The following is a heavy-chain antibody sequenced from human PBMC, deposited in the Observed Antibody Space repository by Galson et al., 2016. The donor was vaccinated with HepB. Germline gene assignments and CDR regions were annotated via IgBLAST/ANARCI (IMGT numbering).Heavy chain of an antibody. D-gene: IGHD2-21*02. CDR1: GGSISTYS. Sequence: SETLSLTCTVSGGSISTYSWSWIRQPAGKGLEWIGRIYTSGSTNYNPSLKSRATMSLDTSKNQFSLKLSSVTAADTAVYYCAKDVTLGVWGKGTTVTVSS. CDR2: IYTSGST. V-gene: IGHV4-4*07. J-gene: IGHJ6*04. CDR3: AKDVTLGV.